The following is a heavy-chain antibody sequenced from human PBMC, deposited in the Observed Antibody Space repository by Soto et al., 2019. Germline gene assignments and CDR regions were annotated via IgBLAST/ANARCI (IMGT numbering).Heavy chain of an antibody. CDR1: GFTFSNYG. D-gene: IGHD2-21*01. CDR3: AKEMIASTLADFFDY. CDR2: ISGSGGRT. Sequence: GGCPRLSCAASGFTFSNYGMTWVRLDPGKGPEWVSTISGSGGRTFYADPVKGRFTISRDNSKNTLYLQMKSLRAEDTAVYYCAKEMIASTLADFFDYWGQGTLVTVSS. J-gene: IGHJ4*02. V-gene: IGHV3-23*01.